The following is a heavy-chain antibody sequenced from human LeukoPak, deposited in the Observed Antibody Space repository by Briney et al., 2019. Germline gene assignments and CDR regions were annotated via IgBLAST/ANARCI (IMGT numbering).Heavy chain of an antibody. D-gene: IGHD3-10*01. CDR3: ARLPIRITMVRGVKDY. J-gene: IGHJ4*02. Sequence: SETLSLTCTVSGVSISSSNSYWGWIRQPPGKGLEWIGSIYYSGNTYYNASLKSQVSISIDTSKNQFSLRLTSVTAADTAVYYCARLPIRITMVRGVKDYWGQGTLVTVSS. CDR2: IYYSGNT. V-gene: IGHV4-39*01. CDR1: GVSISSSNSY.